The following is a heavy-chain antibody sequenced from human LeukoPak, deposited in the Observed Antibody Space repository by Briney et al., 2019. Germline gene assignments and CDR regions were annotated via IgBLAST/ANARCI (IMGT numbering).Heavy chain of an antibody. V-gene: IGHV5-51*01. Sequence: GESLKISCKGSGYSFTSYWIGWVRQMPGKGLEWMGIIYPGDSDTRYSPSFQGQVTISADKSISTAYLQWSSLKASDTAMYYCARLGIAAARTDWFDPWGQGTLVTVSS. CDR1: GYSFTSYW. CDR3: ARLGIAAARTDWFDP. J-gene: IGHJ5*02. D-gene: IGHD6-13*01. CDR2: IYPGDSDT.